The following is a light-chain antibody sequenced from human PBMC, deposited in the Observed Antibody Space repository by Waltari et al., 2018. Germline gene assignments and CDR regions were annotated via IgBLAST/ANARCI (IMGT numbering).Light chain of an antibody. J-gene: IGKJ4*01. Sequence: DIVMTQSPLSLPVTPGEPASISCRSSQSLLHSNGYNYLDWYLQKPGQSPQLLIYLGSNRASGVPDRCSGSGSGTDFTLKISRVEAEDVGVYYCMQALQTPPGTFGGGTKVEIK. CDR2: LGS. V-gene: IGKV2-28*01. CDR1: QSLLHSNGYNY. CDR3: MQALQTPPGT.